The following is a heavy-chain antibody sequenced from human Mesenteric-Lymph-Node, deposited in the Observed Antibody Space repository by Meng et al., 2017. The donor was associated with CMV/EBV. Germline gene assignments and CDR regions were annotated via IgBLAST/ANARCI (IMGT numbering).Heavy chain of an antibody. V-gene: IGHV1-2*06. CDR2: INPNSGGT. J-gene: IGHJ4*02. D-gene: IGHD3-16*01. CDR3: ASPQIGDHSFDY. CDR1: GYTFTGYY. Sequence: CKASGYTFTGYYIHWVRQDPGQGLEWMGRINPNSGGTNYAQKFQGRVTMTSDTSISTAYMELSRLRPDDTAVYYCASPQIGDHSFDYWGQGTLVTVSS.